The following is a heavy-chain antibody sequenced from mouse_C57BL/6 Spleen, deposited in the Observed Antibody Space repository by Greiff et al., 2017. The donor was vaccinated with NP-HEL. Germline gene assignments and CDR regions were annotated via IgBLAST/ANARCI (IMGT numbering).Heavy chain of an antibody. CDR1: GYTFTSFW. Sequence: QVQLQQPGAELVKPGASVKVSCKASGYTFTSFWMHWVKQRPGQGLEWIGRIHPSDSDTNYNQKFKGKATLTVDKSSSTAYMQRSSLTSEDSAVYYGAIPYGSSQYYAMDYWGQGTSVTVSS. J-gene: IGHJ4*01. D-gene: IGHD1-1*01. CDR3: AIPYGSSQYYAMDY. CDR2: IHPSDSDT. V-gene: IGHV1-74*01.